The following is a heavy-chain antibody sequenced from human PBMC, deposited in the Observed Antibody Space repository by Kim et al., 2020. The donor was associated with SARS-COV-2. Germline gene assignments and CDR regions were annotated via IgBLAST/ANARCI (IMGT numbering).Heavy chain of an antibody. D-gene: IGHD2-2*01. CDR1: G. J-gene: IGHJ5*02. CDR3: ARGPGGSCSSTSCSALNWFDP. V-gene: IGHV1-18*01. CDR2: ISAYNGNT. Sequence: GISWVRQAPGQGLEWMGWISAYNGNTNYAQKLQGRVTMTTDTSTSTAYMELRSLRSDDTAVYYCARGPGGSCSSTSCSALNWFDPWGQGTLAT.